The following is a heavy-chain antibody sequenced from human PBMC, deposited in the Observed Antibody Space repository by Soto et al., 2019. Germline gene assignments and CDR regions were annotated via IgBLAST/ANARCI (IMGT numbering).Heavy chain of an antibody. V-gene: IGHV3-21*01. CDR1: GFTFSSYS. CDR2: ISSSSSYI. CDR3: ARDKSVEWLEENWFDP. J-gene: IGHJ5*02. Sequence: EVQLVESGGGLVKPGGSLRLSCAASGFTFSSYSMNWVRQAPGKGLEWVSSISSSSSYIYYADSVKGRFTISRDNAKNSLYLQMNSLRAEDTAVYYGARDKSVEWLEENWFDPWGQGTLVTVSS. D-gene: IGHD6-19*01.